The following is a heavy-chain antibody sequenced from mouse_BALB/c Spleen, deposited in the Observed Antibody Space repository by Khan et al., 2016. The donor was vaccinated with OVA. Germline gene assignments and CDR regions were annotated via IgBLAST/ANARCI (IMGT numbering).Heavy chain of an antibody. V-gene: IGHV14-1*01. CDR2: IDPNNGDT. CDR3: AKDGCSPWFAY. CDR1: GFNITDYY. Sequence: VQLKESGTELVRPGASVKLSCTASGFNITDYYIYWVTQRPEQSLEWIGRIDPNNGDTEYAPNFQGQVTITADTSSNTAYLQLISLTSEDTADYYCAKDGCSPWFAYWGQGTLVTVSS. D-gene: IGHD2-3*01. J-gene: IGHJ3*01.